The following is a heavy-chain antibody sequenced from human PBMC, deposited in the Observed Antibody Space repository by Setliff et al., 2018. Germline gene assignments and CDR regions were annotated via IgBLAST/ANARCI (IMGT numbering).Heavy chain of an antibody. V-gene: IGHV4-4*08. Sequence: SETLSLTCTVSGGSINNYYWSWIRQSPGKGLEWIGYIDTSGSTDYNPSLKSRVTISVDTSKNQLSLKLSSVTAADTAVYYCARSPAVLGIVYLDPWGQGTLVTVSS. D-gene: IGHD2-15*01. CDR3: ARSPAVLGIVYLDP. J-gene: IGHJ5*02. CDR2: IDTSGST. CDR1: GGSINNYY.